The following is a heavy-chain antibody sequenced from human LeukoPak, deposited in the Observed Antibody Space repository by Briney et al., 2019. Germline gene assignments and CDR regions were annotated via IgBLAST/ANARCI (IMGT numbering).Heavy chain of an antibody. Sequence: SETLSLTCTVSGGSVSSVNYYWSWIRQPPGKGLEWIGYVYDSETTNYNPSLKSRVTISVDTSKNQFSLKLNSATAADTAVYYCARSSGSGSYAWYFDLWGRGALVTVSS. J-gene: IGHJ2*01. CDR1: GGSVSSVNYY. CDR2: VYDSETT. V-gene: IGHV4-61*01. D-gene: IGHD3-10*01. CDR3: ARSSGSGSYAWYFDL.